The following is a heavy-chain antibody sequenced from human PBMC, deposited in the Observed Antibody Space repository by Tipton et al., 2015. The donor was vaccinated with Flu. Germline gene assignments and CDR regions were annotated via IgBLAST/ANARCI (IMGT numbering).Heavy chain of an antibody. V-gene: IGHV4-4*08. CDR1: GFTFSNYV. CDR2: IYTSGST. Sequence: LRLSCAASGFTFSNYVMTWVRQAPGKGLEWIGRIYTSGSTNYNPSLKSRVTISVDTSKNQFSLKLSSVTAADTAVYYCARKGADWYFDLWGRGTLVTVSS. J-gene: IGHJ2*01. CDR3: ARKGADWYFDL.